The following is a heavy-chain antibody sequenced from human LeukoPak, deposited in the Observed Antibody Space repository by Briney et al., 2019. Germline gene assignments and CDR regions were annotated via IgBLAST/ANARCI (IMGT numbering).Heavy chain of an antibody. V-gene: IGHV1-69*08. CDR2: IIPILGRA. CDR1: GCTFSSYT. J-gene: IGHJ5*02. CDR3: AKEEAARAYNWFER. Sequence: AVKVSCQCSGCTFSSYTISWLRQPPGQGLEWVGMIIPILGRANYVQKFQGRVTITADKSTSTAYMELSSLRSEDTAVYYCAKEEAARAYNWFERWGQGTLVTVSS. D-gene: IGHD6-6*01.